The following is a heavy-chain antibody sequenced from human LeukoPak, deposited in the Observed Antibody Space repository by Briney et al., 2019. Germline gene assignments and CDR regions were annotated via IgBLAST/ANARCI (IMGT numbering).Heavy chain of an antibody. CDR2: IYYSGST. J-gene: IGHJ5*02. Sequence: SETLSLTCTVSGGSISSSSYYWRWIRQPPGKGLEWIGSIYYSGSTYYNPSLKSRVTISVDTSKNQFSLKLSSVTAADTAVYYCARHSIAAVGGGFDPWGQGTLVTVSS. CDR3: ARHSIAAVGGGFDP. CDR1: GGSISSSSYY. V-gene: IGHV4-39*01. D-gene: IGHD6-6*01.